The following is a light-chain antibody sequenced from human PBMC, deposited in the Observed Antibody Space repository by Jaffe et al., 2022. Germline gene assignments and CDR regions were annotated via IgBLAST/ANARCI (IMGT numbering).Light chain of an antibody. CDR3: QQYYSTPLT. CDR1: QSVSYSSNNKND. V-gene: IGKV4-1*01. J-gene: IGKJ1*01. CDR2: WAS. Sequence: DIVMTQSPDSLAVSLGERATINCKSSQSVSYSSNNKNDLAWYQQKPGQPPKLLIYWASTRESGVPDRFSGSGSGTDFTLTISSLQAEDVAVYYCQQYYSTPLTFGQGTKVEIK.